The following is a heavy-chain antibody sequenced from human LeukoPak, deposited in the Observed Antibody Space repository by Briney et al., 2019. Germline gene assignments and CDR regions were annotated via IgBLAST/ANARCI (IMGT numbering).Heavy chain of an antibody. CDR3: AREGVIVGAIDY. CDR1: GGSISSGGYY. D-gene: IGHD1-26*01. V-gene: IGHV4-30-2*01. Sequence: SETLSLTCTVSGGSISSGGYYWSWIRQPPGKGLEWIGYIYHSGSTYYNPSLKSRVTISVDRSKNQFSLKLSSVTAADTAVYYCAREGVIVGAIDYWGQGTLVTVSS. CDR2: IYHSGST. J-gene: IGHJ4*02.